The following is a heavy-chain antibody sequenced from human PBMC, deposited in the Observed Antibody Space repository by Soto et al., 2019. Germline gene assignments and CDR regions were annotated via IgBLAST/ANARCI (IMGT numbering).Heavy chain of an antibody. V-gene: IGHV3-23*01. D-gene: IGHD3-16*01. CDR1: GFTFSSYA. J-gene: IGHJ4*02. CDR2: ISGSGGST. CDR3: ARRGRGSYYDY. Sequence: EVQLLESGGGLVQPGWSLRLSCAASGFTFSSYAMRWVRQASAKGLEWVSAISGSGGSTYYADSGKGRFTISRDNSQNTPYLQMNSLRAEETAVYYCARRGRGSYYDYWGQGPMVTVSS.